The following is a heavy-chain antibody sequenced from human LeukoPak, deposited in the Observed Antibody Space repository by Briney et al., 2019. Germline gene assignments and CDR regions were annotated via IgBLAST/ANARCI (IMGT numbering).Heavy chain of an antibody. CDR1: GFTFSSYG. Sequence: PGGSLRLSCAASGFTFSSYGMHWVRQAPGQGLERVAFIRYDGSNKYYADSVKGRFTISRDNSKNTLYLQMNSLRAEDTAVYYCAKVVVVVPAAIGPFDYWGQGTLVTVSS. V-gene: IGHV3-30*02. J-gene: IGHJ4*02. D-gene: IGHD2-2*02. CDR3: AKVVVVVPAAIGPFDY. CDR2: IRYDGSNK.